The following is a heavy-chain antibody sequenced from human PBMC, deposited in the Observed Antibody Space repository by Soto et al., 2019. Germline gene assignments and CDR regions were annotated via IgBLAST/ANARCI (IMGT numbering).Heavy chain of an antibody. CDR3: AKRSDSYGGNSISREYNWFDP. V-gene: IGHV3-23*01. D-gene: IGHD4-17*01. J-gene: IGHJ5*02. CDR2: IGGRGNSA. CDR1: GFIFTNYA. Sequence: GGSLRLSCAASGFIFTNYAMNWVRQAPGKGLEWVSVIGGRGNSAYYADSVQGRFTISRDNSKNTLSLQMSSLTADDTAIYYCAKRSDSYGGNSISREYNWFDPWGQGTLVTVSS.